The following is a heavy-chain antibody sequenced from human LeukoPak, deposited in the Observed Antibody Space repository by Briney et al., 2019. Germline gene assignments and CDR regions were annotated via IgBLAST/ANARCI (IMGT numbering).Heavy chain of an antibody. CDR3: ASGYCSGGSCALDYYYMDV. Sequence: SETLSLTCTVSGGSISSYYWSWIRQPPGKGLEWIGYIYYSGSTNYNPSLKSRVTISVDTSKNQFSLKLSSVTAADTAVYYCASGYCSGGSCALDYYYMDVWGKGTTVTVSS. CDR1: GGSISSYY. D-gene: IGHD2-15*01. J-gene: IGHJ6*03. CDR2: IYYSGST. V-gene: IGHV4-59*01.